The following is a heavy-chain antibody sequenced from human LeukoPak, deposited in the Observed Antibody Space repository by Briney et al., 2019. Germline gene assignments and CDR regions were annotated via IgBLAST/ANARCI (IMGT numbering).Heavy chain of an antibody. V-gene: IGHV3-49*03. D-gene: IGHD4-17*01. CDR3: TRDRPRYDYGDYRDTFDI. CDR2: IRSKAYGGTT. CDR1: GFTFGDYA. Sequence: GGSLRLSCSASGFTFGDYAMNWFRQAPGKGLEWVGFIRSKAYGGTTEYAASVKGRFTISSDDSKSIAYLQMNSLKIEDTGLYYCTRDRPRYDYGDYRDTFDIWGQGTMVTVSS. J-gene: IGHJ3*02.